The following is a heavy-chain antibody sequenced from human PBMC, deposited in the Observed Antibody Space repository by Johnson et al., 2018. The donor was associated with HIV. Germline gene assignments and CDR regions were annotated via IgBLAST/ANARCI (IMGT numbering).Heavy chain of an antibody. D-gene: IGHD6-13*01. V-gene: IGHV3-7*01. CDR2: IKKDGSEK. CDR3: ARDFYLLSSSWYSAFDI. CDR1: GFTFRDYY. Sequence: VQLVESGGGLVKPGGSLRLSCVVSGFTFRDYYMSWVRQAPWKGLEWVADIKKDGSEKYYVDSVKGRFTISRDNAKNSLYLQMNGLRAEDTAVYYCARDFYLLSSSWYSAFDIWGQGTMVTVSS. J-gene: IGHJ3*02.